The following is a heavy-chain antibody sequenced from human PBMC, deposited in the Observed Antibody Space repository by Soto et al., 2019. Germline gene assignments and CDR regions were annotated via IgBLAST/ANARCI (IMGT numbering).Heavy chain of an antibody. CDR3: ATQGVIAATFYAMDV. Sequence: GGSLRLSCAASGFTFSSSWMSWVRQAPGKGLEWVANIKQDGSEKYYWGSVKGRFSISRDNANNSLYLQMDSLRAEDTAVYYCATQGVIAATFYAMDVWGQGTTVTVSS. J-gene: IGHJ6*02. V-gene: IGHV3-7*01. CDR2: IKQDGSEK. D-gene: IGHD2-15*01. CDR1: GFTFSSSW.